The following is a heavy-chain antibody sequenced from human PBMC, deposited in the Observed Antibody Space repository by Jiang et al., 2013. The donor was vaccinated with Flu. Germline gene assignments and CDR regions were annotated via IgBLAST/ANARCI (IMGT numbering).Heavy chain of an antibody. D-gene: IGHD6-19*01. CDR2: VYFTGTT. Sequence: CTVTDDSITSYYWIWIRQPPEKGLEWLGSVYFTGTTNYNPSLKSRVTISVDTSENQFSLRLSSVTAADTAMYYCARAVAGYYYRMDVWGQGTTVTVSS. CDR3: ARAVAGYYYRMDV. V-gene: IGHV4-59*01. CDR1: DDSITSYY. J-gene: IGHJ6*02.